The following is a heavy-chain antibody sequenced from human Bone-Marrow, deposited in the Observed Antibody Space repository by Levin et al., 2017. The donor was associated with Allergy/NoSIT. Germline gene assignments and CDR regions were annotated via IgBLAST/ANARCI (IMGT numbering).Heavy chain of an antibody. CDR2: IRSKVLGGTT. CDR1: GFTFGDYA. Sequence: PGGSLRLSCKASGFTFGDYAVTWFRQAPGKGLEWVGFIRSKVLGGTTEYAASVKGRFTLSRDDSQTIAYLQMNSLKTEDTALYYCARDAVGKSDDRGYFPIYFDYWGRGTRVTVSS. J-gene: IGHJ4*02. CDR3: ARDAVGKSDDRGYFPIYFDY. D-gene: IGHD3-22*01. V-gene: IGHV3-49*03.